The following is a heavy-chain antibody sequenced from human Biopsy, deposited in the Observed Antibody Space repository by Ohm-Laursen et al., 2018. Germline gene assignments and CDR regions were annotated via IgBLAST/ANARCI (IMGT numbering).Heavy chain of an antibody. V-gene: IGHV1-2*02. CDR1: ADSFVGYD. CDR3: ARDLVDWTVPS. Sequence: SVKVSCKVPADSFVGYDIHWVRQAPGQGLEWMGSIYPNNGATKNAQKFQGRVTMTRDTSINTAFMELKSLRSDDTAVYYCARDLVDWTVPSWGQGTLVSVSS. D-gene: IGHD3/OR15-3a*01. J-gene: IGHJ4*02. CDR2: IYPNNGAT.